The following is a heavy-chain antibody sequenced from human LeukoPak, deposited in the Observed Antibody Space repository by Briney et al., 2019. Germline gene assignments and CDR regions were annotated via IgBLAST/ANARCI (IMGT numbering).Heavy chain of an antibody. Sequence: SVKVSCKASGGTFSTYSFNWVRQAPGQGLEWMGRIIPILGIANYAQKFQGRVTITADKSAGTAYMDLSSLRSEDTAVYYCARAGQLSTGAYFDYWGQGTLVTVSS. J-gene: IGHJ4*02. CDR2: IIPILGIA. CDR1: GGTFSTYS. V-gene: IGHV1-69*02. D-gene: IGHD6-6*01. CDR3: ARAGQLSTGAYFDY.